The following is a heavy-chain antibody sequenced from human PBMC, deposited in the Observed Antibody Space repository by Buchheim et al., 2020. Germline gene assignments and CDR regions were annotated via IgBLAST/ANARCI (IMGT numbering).Heavy chain of an antibody. V-gene: IGHV4-39*01. J-gene: IGHJ4*02. Sequence: QLQLQELGPGLVKPSETLSLTCTVSGGSISSSSYYWGWIRQPPGKGLEWIGSIYYSGSTYYNPSLKSRVTISVDTSKNQFSLKLSSVTAADTAVYYCARRGISSGWYLYFDYWGQGTL. CDR1: GGSISSSSYY. D-gene: IGHD6-19*01. CDR3: ARRGISSGWYLYFDY. CDR2: IYYSGST.